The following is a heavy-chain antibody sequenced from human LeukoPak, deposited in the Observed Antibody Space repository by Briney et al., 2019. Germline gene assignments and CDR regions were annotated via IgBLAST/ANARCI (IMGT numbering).Heavy chain of an antibody. D-gene: IGHD6-13*01. CDR3: AKDKYSSTSSPFDY. CDR2: ISWNSGSI. CDR1: GFTFDDYA. J-gene: IGHJ4*02. Sequence: GGSLRLSCAASGFTFDDYAMHWVRQAPGKGLEWVSGISWNSGSIGYADSVKGRFTISRDNAKNSLYLQMNSLRAEDTALYCCAKDKYSSTSSPFDYWGQGTLVTVSS. V-gene: IGHV3-9*01.